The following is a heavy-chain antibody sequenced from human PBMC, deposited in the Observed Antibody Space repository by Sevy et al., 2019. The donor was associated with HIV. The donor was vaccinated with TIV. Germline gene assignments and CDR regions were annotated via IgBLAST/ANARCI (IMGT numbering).Heavy chain of an antibody. CDR3: ARDPTTMIVEEHSHFDY. D-gene: IGHD3-22*01. CDR2: ISYDGSNK. CDR1: GFTFSSYA. Sequence: GGSLRLSCAASGFTFSSYAMHWVRQAPGKGLEWVAVISYDGSNKYYADSVKGRFTISRDNSKNTQYLQMNSLRAEDTAVYYCARDPTTMIVEEHSHFDYWGQGTLVTVSS. J-gene: IGHJ4*02. V-gene: IGHV3-30-3*01.